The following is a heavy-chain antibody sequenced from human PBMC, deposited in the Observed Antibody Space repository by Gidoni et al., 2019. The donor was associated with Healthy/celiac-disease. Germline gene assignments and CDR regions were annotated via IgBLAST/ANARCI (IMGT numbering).Heavy chain of an antibody. CDR2: IITILGRA. D-gene: IGHD4-17*01. J-gene: IGHJ3*02. CDR1: AGTFSSYT. V-gene: IGHV1-69*08. CDR3: ARDYGDYENAFDI. Sequence: QVQLVQSGAEVKKPGSAVKVSCEASAGTFSSYTISWVRQAHGQGLEWMGRIITILGRANYAQKYQGRVTITADKSTSTAYMELSSLRSEDTAVYYCARDYGDYENAFDIWGQGTMVTVSS.